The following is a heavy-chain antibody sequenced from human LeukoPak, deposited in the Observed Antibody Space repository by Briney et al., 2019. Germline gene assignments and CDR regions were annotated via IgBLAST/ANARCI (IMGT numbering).Heavy chain of an antibody. CDR2: INPNSGGT. V-gene: IGHV1-2*04. J-gene: IGHJ6*02. Sequence: ASVKVSCKASGYTFTGYYMHWVRQAPGQGLEWMGWINPNSGGTNYAQKFQGWVTMTRDTSISTAYMELSSLRSEDTAVYYCARDLIVVVPEYYYGMDVWGQGTTVTVSS. CDR1: GYTFTGYY. CDR3: ARDLIVVVPEYYYGMDV. D-gene: IGHD2-2*01.